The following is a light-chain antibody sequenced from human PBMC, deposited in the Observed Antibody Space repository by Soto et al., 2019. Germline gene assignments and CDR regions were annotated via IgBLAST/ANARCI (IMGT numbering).Light chain of an antibody. V-gene: IGKV3-20*01. CDR1: QSVSSSY. J-gene: IGKJ1*01. CDR2: GAS. CDR3: QEYGSSPWT. Sequence: EIVLTQSPGTLSLSPGERATLSCRASQSVSSSYLAWYQQKPGQAPRPLIYGASSRAIGIPDKFSGSGSGTDFTLTISRLEPEDFAGDYCQEYGSSPWTFGQGTKVEIK.